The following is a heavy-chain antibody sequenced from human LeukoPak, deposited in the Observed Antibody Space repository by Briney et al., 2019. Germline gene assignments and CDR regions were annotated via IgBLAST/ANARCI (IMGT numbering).Heavy chain of an antibody. CDR2: ISAYNGNT. Sequence: GASVKVSCKASGYTFTSYGISWVRQAPGQGLEWMGWISAYNGNTNYAQKLQGRVTMTTDTSTSTAYMELRSLRSDDTAVYYCARGQGPLRPTDIAVAGLPLDYWGQGTLVTVSS. J-gene: IGHJ4*02. D-gene: IGHD6-19*01. V-gene: IGHV1-18*01. CDR1: GYTFTSYG. CDR3: ARGQGPLRPTDIAVAGLPLDY.